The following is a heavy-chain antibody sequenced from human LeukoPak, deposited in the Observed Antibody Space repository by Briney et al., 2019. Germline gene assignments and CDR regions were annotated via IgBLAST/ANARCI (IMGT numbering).Heavy chain of an antibody. V-gene: IGHV1-8*01. D-gene: IGHD6-13*01. CDR1: GYTFTSYD. CDR2: MNPNSGNT. Sequence: ASVKVSCKASGYTFTSYDINGVRQATGQGLEWMGWMNPNSGNTGYAQKFQGRVTKNRNNSISTAYMELSSLRSDDTAVYYCARRLSIAAAGRKRAYYFDYWGQGTLVTVSS. J-gene: IGHJ4*02. CDR3: ARRLSIAAAGRKRAYYFDY.